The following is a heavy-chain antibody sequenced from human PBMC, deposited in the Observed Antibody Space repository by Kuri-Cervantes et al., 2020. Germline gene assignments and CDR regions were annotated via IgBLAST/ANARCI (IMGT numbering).Heavy chain of an antibody. Sequence: SETLSLTCTVSGGSIRSSSYYCSWIRQPPGKGLEWIGSVYYSGSTYYNPSLKSRVTISVDTSKNQFSLKLSSVTAADTAVYYCARARPYCSTTSCYRGSYYYMDVWGKGTTVTVSS. CDR3: ARARPYCSTTSCYRGSYYYMDV. V-gene: IGHV4-39*07. CDR2: VYYSGST. J-gene: IGHJ6*03. CDR1: GGSIRSSSYY. D-gene: IGHD2-2*01.